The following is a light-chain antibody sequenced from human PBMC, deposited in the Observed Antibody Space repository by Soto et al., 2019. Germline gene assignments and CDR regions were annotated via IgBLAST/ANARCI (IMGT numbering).Light chain of an antibody. J-gene: IGKJ1*01. V-gene: IGKV3-20*01. Sequence: EIVLTQSPGTLSLSPGERATLSCRASQRVSSHSLAWYQQKPGQAPRTLIYGASSRATGIPDRLSASGSGTDFTLTISRLEPEDFAVYYCHHYPRSSWTFGQGTKADIX. CDR3: HHYPRSSWT. CDR1: QRVSSHS. CDR2: GAS.